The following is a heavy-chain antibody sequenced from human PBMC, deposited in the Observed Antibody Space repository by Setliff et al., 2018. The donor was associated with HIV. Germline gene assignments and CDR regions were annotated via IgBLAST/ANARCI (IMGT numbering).Heavy chain of an antibody. CDR3: ARGLGSTRFDP. D-gene: IGHD2-2*01. CDR1: GYVFTDYD. J-gene: IGHJ5*02. V-gene: IGHV1-18*01. Sequence: GASVKVSCKASGYVFTDYDIFWVRQAPGRGLEWIGWISGNNANTNYAQKLQGRVTMTTDTSTSTAYMELRSLRSDDTAVYYCARGLGSTRFDPWGQGTLGTVSS. CDR2: ISGNNANT.